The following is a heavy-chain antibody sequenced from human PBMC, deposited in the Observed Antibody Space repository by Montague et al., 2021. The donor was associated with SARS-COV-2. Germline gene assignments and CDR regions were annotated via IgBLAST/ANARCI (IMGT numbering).Heavy chain of an antibody. V-gene: IGHV4-39*07. J-gene: IGHJ6*02. D-gene: IGHD6-13*01. CDR2: IYYSGST. Sequence: SETLSLTCTVSGDSISSRSYLWGWIRQPPGKGLEWIGSIYYSGSTYYNPSLKSRVTISVDTSKNQFSLKLSSVTAADTAVYYCARVGRQQLVRLSGMDVWGQGTTVTVSS. CDR3: ARVGRQQLVRLSGMDV. CDR1: GDSISSRSYL.